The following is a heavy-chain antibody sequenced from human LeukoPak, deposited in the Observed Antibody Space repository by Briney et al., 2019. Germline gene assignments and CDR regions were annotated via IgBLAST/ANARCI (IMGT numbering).Heavy chain of an antibody. D-gene: IGHD3-22*01. Sequence: PSETLSLTCNVSGGSISSSSYYWGWIRQPPGKGLGYIGSISYSGSTYYNPSLKSRVTISVDTSKKQFSLKLSSVTAADTAVYYCASLSKYYYESRGFFDYWGQGTLVTVSS. V-gene: IGHV4-39*01. CDR2: ISYSGST. CDR3: ASLSKYYYESRGFFDY. J-gene: IGHJ4*02. CDR1: GGSISSSSYY.